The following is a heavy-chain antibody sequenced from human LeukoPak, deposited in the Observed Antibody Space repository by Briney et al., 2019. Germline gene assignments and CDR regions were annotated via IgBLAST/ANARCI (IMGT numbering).Heavy chain of an antibody. CDR2: IYSGGTT. J-gene: IGHJ4*02. D-gene: IGHD6-13*01. CDR1: GFTVSSNY. CDR3: ARGGYSSSWYHFDY. Sequence: GGSLRLSCAASGFTVSSNYMSWVRQAPGKGLEWVSVIYSGGTTNYADSVKGRFTISRDNSKNTLFLQMNSLRAEDTAVYYCARGGYSSSWYHFDYWGQGTLVTISS. V-gene: IGHV3-53*01.